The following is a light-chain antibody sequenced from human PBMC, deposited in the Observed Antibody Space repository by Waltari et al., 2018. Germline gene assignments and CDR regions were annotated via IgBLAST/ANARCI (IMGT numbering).Light chain of an antibody. CDR2: EVS. CDR1: SSDVGGYNY. J-gene: IGLJ2*01. Sequence: SSDVGGYNYVSWYQQHPGKAPKLMIYEVSNRPSGVSNRFSGSKSGNTASLTISGLQAEDEADYYCSSYTSSTAVFGGGTKLTVL. CDR3: SSYTSSTAV. V-gene: IGLV2-14*01.